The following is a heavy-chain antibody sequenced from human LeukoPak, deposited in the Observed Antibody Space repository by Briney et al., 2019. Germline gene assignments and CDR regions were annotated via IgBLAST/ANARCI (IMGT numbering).Heavy chain of an antibody. CDR3: ARDRPYSFSSTLFDY. D-gene: IGHD6-6*01. CDR1: GGSISTYY. V-gene: IGHV4-4*07. Sequence: SETLSLTCTVSGGSISTYYWSWIRQPAGKRLEWIGRIFPSGSANYNTSLKSRVTLSVDTSKNQFSLRLSFVTAADTAVYYCARDRPYSFSSTLFDYWGQGVLVTVSS. J-gene: IGHJ4*02. CDR2: IFPSGSA.